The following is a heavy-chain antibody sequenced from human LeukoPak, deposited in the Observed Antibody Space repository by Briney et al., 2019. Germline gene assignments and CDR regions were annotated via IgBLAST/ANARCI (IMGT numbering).Heavy chain of an antibody. V-gene: IGHV1-18*04. CDR3: ARDMAAAGNDAFDI. CDR2: ISAYNGNT. J-gene: IGHJ3*02. Sequence: ASVKVSCKASGYTFTGYYMHWVRQAPGQGLEWMGWISAYNGNTNYAQKLQGRVTMTTDTSTSTAYMELRSLRSDDTAVYYCARDMAAAGNDAFDIWGQGTMVTVSS. D-gene: IGHD6-13*01. CDR1: GYTFTGYY.